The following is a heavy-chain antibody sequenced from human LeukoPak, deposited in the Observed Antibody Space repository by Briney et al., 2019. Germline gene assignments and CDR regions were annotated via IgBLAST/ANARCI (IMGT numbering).Heavy chain of an antibody. D-gene: IGHD1-26*01. CDR1: GYTFTDYY. CDR3: ARSTVGGITLAY. CDR2: INPNSGGT. V-gene: IGHV1-2*02. Sequence: GASVKVSCKASGYTFTDYYMHWVRQAPGQGLEWMGWINPNSGGTNYAQKFQGRVAMTRDTSISTAYMELSRLRSDDTAVYYCARSTVGGITLAYWGQGTLVTVSS. J-gene: IGHJ4*02.